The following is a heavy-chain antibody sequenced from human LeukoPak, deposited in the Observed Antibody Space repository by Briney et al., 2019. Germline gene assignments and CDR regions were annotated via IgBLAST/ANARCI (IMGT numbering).Heavy chain of an antibody. Sequence: GGSLRLSCAASGFTFSSYSMNWVRQAPGKGLEWVSYISSSSSTIYYADSVKGRFTISRDNAKNSLYLQMNSLRAEDTAVYYCARADEGGYDPAGYGDYWGQGTLVTVSP. CDR2: ISSSSSTI. CDR3: ARADEGGYDPAGYGDY. CDR1: GFTFSSYS. D-gene: IGHD5-12*01. J-gene: IGHJ4*02. V-gene: IGHV3-48*04.